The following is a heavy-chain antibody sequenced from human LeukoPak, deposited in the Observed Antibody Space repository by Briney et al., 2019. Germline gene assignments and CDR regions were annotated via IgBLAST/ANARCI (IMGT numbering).Heavy chain of an antibody. D-gene: IGHD6-19*01. CDR1: GGTFSDHA. Sequence: ASVKVSCKASGGTFSDHAVSWVRQAPGQGREWMGRIIPLLGVRSYAQKFQDRVTVSADKSTSTAYMELSSLRSEDSALYYCAIAVGGVDPFDSWGQGTLVTVSS. CDR2: IIPLLGVR. CDR3: AIAVGGVDPFDS. V-gene: IGHV1-69*04. J-gene: IGHJ4*02.